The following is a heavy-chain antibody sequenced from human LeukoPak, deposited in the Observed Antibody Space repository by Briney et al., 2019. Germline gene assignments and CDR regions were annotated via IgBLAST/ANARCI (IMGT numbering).Heavy chain of an antibody. V-gene: IGHV4-39*01. CDR2: IYYSGST. D-gene: IGHD6-19*01. Sequence: SETLSLTCTVSGGSISSSSYYWGSIRQPPGKGLEWIGSIYYSGSTYYNPSLKTRVTISVDTSKNQYSLKLRSVTAADTAVYYCARLPYRGWQLDYWGQGALVTVSS. CDR1: GGSISSSSYY. CDR3: ARLPYRGWQLDY. J-gene: IGHJ4*02.